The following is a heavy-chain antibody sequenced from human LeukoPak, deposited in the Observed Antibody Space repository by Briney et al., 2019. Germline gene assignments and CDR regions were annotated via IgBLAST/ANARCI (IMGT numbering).Heavy chain of an antibody. D-gene: IGHD3-22*01. Sequence: GASVKVSCKASGYTFTGYYMHWVRQAPGQGLEWMGWINPNSGGTNYAQKVQGRVTMTRDTSISTAYMELSRLRSDDTAVYYCARDRDYYDSSGYYGYYAFDIWGQGTMVTVSS. J-gene: IGHJ3*02. CDR3: ARDRDYYDSSGYYGYYAFDI. CDR2: INPNSGGT. CDR1: GYTFTGYY. V-gene: IGHV1-2*02.